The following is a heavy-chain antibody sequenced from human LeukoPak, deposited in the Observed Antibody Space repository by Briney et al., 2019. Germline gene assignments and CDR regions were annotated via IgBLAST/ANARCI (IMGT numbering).Heavy chain of an antibody. D-gene: IGHD2-15*01. V-gene: IGHV1-69*06. CDR3: ARGVVAAKSIYYYYGMDV. Sequence: SVKVSCKASGGTFSSYAISWVRQAPGQGLEWMGGIIPIFGTANCAQKFQGRVTITADKSTSTAYMELSSLRSEDTAVYYCARGVVAAKSIYYYYGMDVWGKGTTVTVSS. CDR1: GGTFSSYA. J-gene: IGHJ6*04. CDR2: IIPIFGTA.